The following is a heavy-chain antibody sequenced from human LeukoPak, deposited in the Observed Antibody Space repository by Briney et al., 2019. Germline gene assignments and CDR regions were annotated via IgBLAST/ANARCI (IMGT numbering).Heavy chain of an antibody. D-gene: IGHD6-19*01. CDR1: GFTFNNFA. Sequence: GGSLRLSCAASGFTFNNFAMSWARQAPGKGLEWVSAISGSGGSTYYADSVKGRFTISRDNSKTTLYLQMNSLRAEDTAVYYCAKNVKSSGWYSDYWGQGTLVTVSS. CDR2: ISGSGGST. J-gene: IGHJ4*02. CDR3: AKNVKSSGWYSDY. V-gene: IGHV3-23*01.